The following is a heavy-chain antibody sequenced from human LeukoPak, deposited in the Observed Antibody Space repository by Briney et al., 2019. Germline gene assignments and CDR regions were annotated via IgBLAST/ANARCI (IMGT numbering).Heavy chain of an antibody. J-gene: IGHJ6*02. CDR2: ITTSGST. Sequence: PGGSLRLSCAASGLTASHNVNNAMSWVRHAPGKGLEWVSGITTSGSTYYADSVKGRFTISRENSNNTLYLHMDSLRAEDTAVYYCVKAPVWNYYYGLDVWGQGTTVTVSS. V-gene: IGHV3-23*01. CDR1: GLTASHNVNNA. CDR3: VKAPVWNYYYGLDV. D-gene: IGHD2-21*01.